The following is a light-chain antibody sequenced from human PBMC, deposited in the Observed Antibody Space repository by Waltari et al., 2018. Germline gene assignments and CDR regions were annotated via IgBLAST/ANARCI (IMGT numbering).Light chain of an antibody. CDR3: QQSYTSPWT. J-gene: IGKJ1*01. Sequence: EIVLTQSPGTLSLSPGERATLSCRASQSVSSSYLAWYQQKPGQAPRLLIYGASSRATGIPDRFSGSGSGTDFTLTISCLQPEDFATYYCQQSYTSPWTFGQGTKVEIK. V-gene: IGKV3-20*01. CDR1: QSVSSSY. CDR2: GAS.